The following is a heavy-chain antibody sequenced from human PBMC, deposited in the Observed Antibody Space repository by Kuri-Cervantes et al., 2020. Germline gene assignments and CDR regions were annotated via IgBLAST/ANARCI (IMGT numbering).Heavy chain of an antibody. D-gene: IGHD3-3*01. J-gene: IGHJ6*03. Sequence: GESLKISCAASGFTFSSYGMHWVRQAPGKGLEWVAVIWYDESNKYYADSVKGRFTISRDNSKNTLYLQMNSLRAEDTAVYYCARDSGYYTYIMDVWGKGTTVTVSS. V-gene: IGHV3-33*01. CDR1: GFTFSSYG. CDR2: IWYDESNK. CDR3: ARDSGYYTYIMDV.